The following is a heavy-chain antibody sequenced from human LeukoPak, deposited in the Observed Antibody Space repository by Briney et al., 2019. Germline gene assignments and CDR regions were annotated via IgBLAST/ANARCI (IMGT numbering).Heavy chain of an antibody. J-gene: IGHJ4*02. CDR2: ISYDGSNK. CDR1: GFTFSSYA. CDR3: ARVGNQYYFDY. V-gene: IGHV3-30-3*01. Sequence: QPGGSLRLSCEASGFTFSSYAMHWVRQAPGKGLEWVAVISYDGSNKYYADSVKGRFTISRDNSKNTLYLQMNSLRAEDTAVYYCARVGNQYYFDYWGQGTLVTVSS. D-gene: IGHD1-14*01.